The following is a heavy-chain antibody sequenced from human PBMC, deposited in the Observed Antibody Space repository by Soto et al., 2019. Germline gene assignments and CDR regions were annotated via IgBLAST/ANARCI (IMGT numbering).Heavy chain of an antibody. CDR2: IYPGDSDT. Sequence: PGESLKISCKGSGYSFTSYWIGWVRQMPGKGLEWMGIIYPGDSDTRYSPSFQGQVTISADKSISTAYLQWSSLKASDTAMYYCARLSDGDYLGGGWFDPWGQGTLVTVSS. J-gene: IGHJ5*02. V-gene: IGHV5-51*01. D-gene: IGHD4-17*01. CDR1: GYSFTSYW. CDR3: ARLSDGDYLGGGWFDP.